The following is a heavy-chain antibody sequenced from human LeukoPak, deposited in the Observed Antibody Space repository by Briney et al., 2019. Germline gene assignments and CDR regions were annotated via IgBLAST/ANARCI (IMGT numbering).Heavy chain of an antibody. CDR3: ARDRGTYCSGGSCYFMGDAFDI. D-gene: IGHD2-15*01. Sequence: GGSLRLSCAASGFTFSSYSMNWVRQAPGKGLEWVSGINWNGGSTGYADSVKGRFTISRDNAKNSLYLQMNSLRAEDTALYHCARDRGTYCSGGSCYFMGDAFDIWGQGTMVTVSS. CDR2: INWNGGST. CDR1: GFTFSSYS. V-gene: IGHV3-20*01. J-gene: IGHJ3*02.